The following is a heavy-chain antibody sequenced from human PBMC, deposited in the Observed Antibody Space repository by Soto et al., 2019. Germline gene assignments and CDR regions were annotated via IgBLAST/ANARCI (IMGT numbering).Heavy chain of an antibody. D-gene: IGHD3-10*01. CDR3: ARKDYYGSGSYHFDY. Sequence: ASVKVSCKASGYTFSTFPIHWVRQAPGQNLEWMGWINAANGDTGYSQNFQGRVTITRDTSASTAYMEVSGLRSEDTAAYYCARKDYYGSGSYHFDYWGQGTLVTVSS. CDR1: GYTFSTFP. V-gene: IGHV1-3*01. J-gene: IGHJ4*02. CDR2: INAANGDT.